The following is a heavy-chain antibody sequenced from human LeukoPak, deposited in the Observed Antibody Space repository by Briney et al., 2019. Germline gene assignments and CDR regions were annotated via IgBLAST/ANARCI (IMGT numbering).Heavy chain of an antibody. J-gene: IGHJ3*02. V-gene: IGHV1-2*02. CDR3: ASFAWELLTDDAFDI. Sequence: ASVKVSCKASGYTFTGYYMHWVRQAPGQGLEWMGWINPNSGGTNYAQKFQGRVTMTRDTSIRTAYMELSRLRSDDTAVYYCASFAWELLTDDAFDIWGQGTMVTVSS. CDR1: GYTFTGYY. CDR2: INPNSGGT. D-gene: IGHD1-26*01.